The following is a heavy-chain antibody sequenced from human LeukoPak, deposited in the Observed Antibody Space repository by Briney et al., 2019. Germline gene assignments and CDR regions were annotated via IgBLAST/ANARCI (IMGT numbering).Heavy chain of an antibody. D-gene: IGHD6-13*01. Sequence: ASVKVSCKASGYTFTGYYMHWVRQAPGQGLEWMGIINPSGGSTSYAQKFQGRVTMTRDTSTSTVYMELSSLRSEDTAVYYCARAQGESIAAAGYIDYWGQGTLVTVSS. V-gene: IGHV1-46*01. CDR2: INPSGGST. CDR1: GYTFTGYY. J-gene: IGHJ4*02. CDR3: ARAQGESIAAAGYIDY.